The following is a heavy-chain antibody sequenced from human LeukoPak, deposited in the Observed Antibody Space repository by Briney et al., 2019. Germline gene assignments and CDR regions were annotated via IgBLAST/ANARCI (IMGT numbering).Heavy chain of an antibody. CDR1: GFTFRNYG. D-gene: IGHD3-10*01. Sequence: WRSLRLYCAASGFTFRNYGRHWVRQAPVKGLEWVAVIWNDGSNKYYGDSVKGRFTISRDNSKNTLSLQMNSLRAEDTAVYYCARGYDGSGSFYNGLDTFDIWGLGTMVTVSS. J-gene: IGHJ3*02. CDR3: ARGYDGSGSFYNGLDTFDI. CDR2: IWNDGSNK. V-gene: IGHV3-33*01.